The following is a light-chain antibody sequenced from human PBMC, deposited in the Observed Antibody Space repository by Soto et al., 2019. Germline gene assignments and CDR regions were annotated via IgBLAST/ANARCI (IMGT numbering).Light chain of an antibody. V-gene: IGKV1-39*01. J-gene: IGKJ1*01. CDR2: SAS. CDR3: QQTASAPPWT. CDR1: QGIGSY. Sequence: DIQMTQSPTSLSASVGDRVTISCRASQGIGSYLAWYQQKPGKAPRLLISSASSVQSGVPPRFSGSGSATHDILTISSLRREDIATYYCQQTASAPPWTFGQGTKVEIK.